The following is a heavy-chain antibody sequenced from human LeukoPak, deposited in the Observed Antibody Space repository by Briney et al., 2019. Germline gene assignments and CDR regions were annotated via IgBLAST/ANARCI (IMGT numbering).Heavy chain of an antibody. CDR1: GFTFSSYA. V-gene: IGHV3-23*01. D-gene: IGHD2-2*02. CDR3: AKAAPGAYCSSTTCYSNWYFDL. J-gene: IGHJ2*01. CDR2: ISDSAGGT. Sequence: GGSLRLSCAASGFTFSSYAMSWVREAPGKGLEWVSTISDSAGGTYYADSVKGRFTISRDNSKNTMSMQMNSLRAEDTAVNYCAKAAPGAYCSSTTCYSNWYFDLWGRGILVTVSS.